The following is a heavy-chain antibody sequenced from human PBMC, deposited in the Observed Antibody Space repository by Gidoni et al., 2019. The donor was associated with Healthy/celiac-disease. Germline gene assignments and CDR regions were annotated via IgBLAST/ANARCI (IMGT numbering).Heavy chain of an antibody. Sequence: QVQPVQSGADVKKPGVSVKFSCTASGYTLTSYGISWVRQVPGQGLEWMGWISAYNGNTNYAQKLQGRVTMTTDTSTSTAYMELRSLRSDDTAVYYCARAKRIAVAGTLIYWGQGTLVTVSS. D-gene: IGHD6-19*01. J-gene: IGHJ4*02. CDR1: GYTLTSYG. CDR3: ARAKRIAVAGTLIY. CDR2: ISAYNGNT. V-gene: IGHV1-18*04.